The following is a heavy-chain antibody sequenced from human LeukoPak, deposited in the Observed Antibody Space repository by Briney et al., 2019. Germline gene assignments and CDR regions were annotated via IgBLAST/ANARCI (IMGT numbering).Heavy chain of an antibody. CDR1: GGSISSYY. V-gene: IGHV4-59*01. CDR3: ARLKGCSGGSCYGGFDY. CDR2: IYYSGST. D-gene: IGHD2-15*01. Sequence: SETLSLTCTVSGGSISSYYWSWIRQPPGKGLEWIGYIYYSGSTNYNPSLKSRVTISVDTSKNQLSLKLSSVTAADTAVYYCARLKGCSGGSCYGGFDYWGQGTLVTVSS. J-gene: IGHJ4*02.